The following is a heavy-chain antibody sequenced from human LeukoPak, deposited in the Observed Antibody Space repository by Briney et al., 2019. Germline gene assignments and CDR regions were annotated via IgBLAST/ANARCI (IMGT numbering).Heavy chain of an antibody. CDR1: GFTFSDYY. D-gene: IGHD3-10*01. J-gene: IGHJ6*03. CDR2: ISSSGSTI. CDR3: ARVFREQGEGYYYYYYMDV. V-gene: IGHV3-11*04. Sequence: KPGGSLRLSCAASGFTFSDYYMSWIRQAPGKGLEWVSYISSSGSTIYYADSVKGRFTISRDNAKNSLYLQMNSLRAEDTAVYYCARVFREQGEGYYYYYYMDVWGKGTTVTISS.